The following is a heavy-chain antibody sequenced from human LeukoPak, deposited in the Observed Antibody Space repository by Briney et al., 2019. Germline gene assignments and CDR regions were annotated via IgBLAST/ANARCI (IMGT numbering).Heavy chain of an antibody. V-gene: IGHV4-59*12. CDR2: IYYSGST. CDR1: GGSISSYY. CDR3: ARGERFEKYYFDY. D-gene: IGHD3-10*01. Sequence: SETLSLTCTVSGGSISSYYWSWIWQPPGKGLEWIGYIYYSGSTNYNPSLKSRVTISVDTSKNQFSLKLSSVTAADTAVYYCARGERFEKYYFDYWGQGTLVTVSS. J-gene: IGHJ4*02.